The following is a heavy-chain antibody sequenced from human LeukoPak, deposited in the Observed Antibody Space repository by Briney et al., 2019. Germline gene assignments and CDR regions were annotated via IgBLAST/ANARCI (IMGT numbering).Heavy chain of an antibody. CDR3: ARDNSGIPDY. CDR1: GFTFSSSW. CDR2: IKQDGSEK. D-gene: IGHD1-26*01. Sequence: GGSLRLSCAASGFTFSSSWMTWVRQAPGKGLEWVANIKQDGSEKYYVGSVRGRFTISRDNAKNTLYLQMNSLRAEDTAVYYCARDNSGIPDYWGQGTLVTVSS. J-gene: IGHJ4*02. V-gene: IGHV3-7*01.